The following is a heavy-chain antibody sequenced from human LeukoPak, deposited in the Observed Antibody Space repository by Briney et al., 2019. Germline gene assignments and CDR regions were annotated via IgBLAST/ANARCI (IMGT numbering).Heavy chain of an antibody. V-gene: IGHV3-30-3*01. J-gene: IGHJ4*02. D-gene: IGHD1-26*01. Sequence: GGSLRLSCAASGFTSSSYAMHWVRQAPGKGLEWVAVISYDGSNKYYADSVKGRFTTSRDNSKNTLYLQMNSLRAEDTAVYYCAKGETVGATGGDYWGQGTLVTVSS. CDR2: ISYDGSNK. CDR1: GFTSSSYA. CDR3: AKGETVGATGGDY.